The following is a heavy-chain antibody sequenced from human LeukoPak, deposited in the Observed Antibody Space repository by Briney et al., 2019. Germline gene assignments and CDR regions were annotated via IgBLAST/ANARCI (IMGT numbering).Heavy chain of an antibody. CDR2: ISGSSGII. V-gene: IGHV3-48*01. CDR3: VCMDV. CDR1: GFTFNTYT. Sequence: PGGSLRLSCAASGFTFNTYTMNWVRQAPGKGLEWVSYISGSSGIIDYADSVRGRFTISRDNAKNSLYLQMNSLRAEDTAVYYCVCMDVWGQGTTVTVSS. J-gene: IGHJ6*02.